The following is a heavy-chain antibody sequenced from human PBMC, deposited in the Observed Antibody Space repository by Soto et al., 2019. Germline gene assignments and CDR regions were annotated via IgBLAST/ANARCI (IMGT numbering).Heavy chain of an antibody. D-gene: IGHD6-13*01. J-gene: IGHJ4*02. Sequence: SETLSLTCAVYGGSSSGYYWSWIRQPPGKGLEWIGEINHSGSTNYNPSLKSRVTISVDTSKNQFSLKLSSVTAADTAVYYCARVSAAAGKDFDYWGQGTLVTVSS. CDR2: INHSGST. CDR1: GGSSSGYY. CDR3: ARVSAAAGKDFDY. V-gene: IGHV4-34*01.